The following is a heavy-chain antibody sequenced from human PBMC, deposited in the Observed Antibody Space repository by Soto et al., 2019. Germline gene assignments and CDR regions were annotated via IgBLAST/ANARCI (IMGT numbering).Heavy chain of an antibody. CDR3: ASLDTDRIQIDGY. Sequence: GGSLRLSCAASGFTFSSYGMHWVRQAPGKGLEWVAVIWYDGSNKYYADSVKGRFTISRDNSKNTLYLQMNSLRAEDTAVYYCASLDTDRIQIDGYWGQGIQVTVSS. CDR1: GFTFSSYG. J-gene: IGHJ4*02. CDR2: IWYDGSNK. V-gene: IGHV3-33*01. D-gene: IGHD1-1*01.